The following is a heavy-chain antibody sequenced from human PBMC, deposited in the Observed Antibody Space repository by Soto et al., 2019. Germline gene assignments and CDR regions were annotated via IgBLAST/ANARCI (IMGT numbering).Heavy chain of an antibody. CDR2: VYYSGTT. CDR1: GASINNNDYY. V-gene: IGHV4-30-4*01. CDR3: ARMSYFYDKWYFDL. Sequence: QLQESGPGLVKPSHTLSLTCTVSGASINNNDYYWSWIRQTPGKGLEWIGYVYYSGTTDYIPSLKSRLSMSIDKSQNQFTLKLNSVTAADTATYYCARMSYFYDKWYFDLWGRGTLVTVSS. J-gene: IGHJ2*01. D-gene: IGHD3-22*01.